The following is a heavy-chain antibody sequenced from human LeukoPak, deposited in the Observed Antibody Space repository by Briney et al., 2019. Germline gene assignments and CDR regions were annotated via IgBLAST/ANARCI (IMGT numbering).Heavy chain of an antibody. CDR1: GFTFSSYG. J-gene: IGHJ6*02. CDR3: ARGTDTKPFWSGYWVDV. D-gene: IGHD3-3*01. V-gene: IGHV3-33*01. CDR2: IWYDGSNK. Sequence: GGSLRLSCAASGFTFSSYGMHWVRQAPGKGLEWVAVIWYDGSNKYYADSVKGRFTISRDNSKNTLYLQMNSLRAEDTAVYYCARGTDTKPFWSGYWVDVWGQGTTVTVSS.